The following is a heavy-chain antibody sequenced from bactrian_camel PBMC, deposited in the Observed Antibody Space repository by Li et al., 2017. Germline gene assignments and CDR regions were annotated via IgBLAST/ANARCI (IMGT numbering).Heavy chain of an antibody. J-gene: IGHJ4*01. V-gene: IGHV3S53*01. CDR1: GYTANMNC. D-gene: IGHD2*01. CDR2: VDTDDTA. CDR3: AADSNGGVCYRHNAYEFEE. Sequence: HVQLVESGGGTAQAGGSLRLSCAASGYTANMNCMAWFRQAPGKDREVVAAVDTDDTATIARSVKGRFTTSRDNAKNTLYLQMNSLKDEDTAVYYCAADSNGGVCYRHNAYEFEEWGQGTQVTVS.